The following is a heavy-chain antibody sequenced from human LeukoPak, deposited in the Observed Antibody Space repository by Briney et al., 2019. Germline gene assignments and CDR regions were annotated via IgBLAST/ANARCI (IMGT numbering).Heavy chain of an antibody. CDR1: GFTFSSYW. Sequence: PGGSLRLSCTASGFTFSSYWMHWVRQAPGKGLVWVSRINSDGSSTSYADSVKGRFTISRGNAKNTLYLQMNSLRAEDTAVYYCARSYCGGDCRPTYYYYYGTDVWGQGTTVTVSS. CDR3: ARSYCGGDCRPTYYYYYGTDV. CDR2: INSDGSST. V-gene: IGHV3-74*01. J-gene: IGHJ6*02. D-gene: IGHD2-21*02.